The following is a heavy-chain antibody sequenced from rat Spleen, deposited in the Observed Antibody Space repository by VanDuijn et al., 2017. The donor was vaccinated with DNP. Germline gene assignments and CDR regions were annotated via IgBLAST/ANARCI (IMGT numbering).Heavy chain of an antibody. CDR3: ARAYSTSDAMDA. J-gene: IGHJ4*01. CDR1: GFTFSNYD. Sequence: EVQLVESGGGLVQPGRSLKLSCAASGFTFSNYDMAWVRQAPKKGLEWVATISTSGSRTYYPDSVKGRFTISRDNAKSSLYLQMNSLKSEDTATYYFARAYSTSDAMDAWGQGTSVTVSS. CDR2: ISTSGSRT. V-gene: IGHV5-25*01. D-gene: IGHD1-2*01.